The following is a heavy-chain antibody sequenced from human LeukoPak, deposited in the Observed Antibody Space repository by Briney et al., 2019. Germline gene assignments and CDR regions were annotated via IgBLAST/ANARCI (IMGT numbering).Heavy chain of an antibody. J-gene: IGHJ6*03. Sequence: GASVKVSCKASGYTFTGYYMHWVRQAPGQGLEWMGWINPNSGGTNYAQKFQGRVTMTRDTSISTAYMELSRLRSDDTAVYYCARHNWNYVNPYYYYYMDVWGKGTTVTVSS. CDR2: INPNSGGT. D-gene: IGHD1-7*01. V-gene: IGHV1-2*02. CDR1: GYTFTGYY. CDR3: ARHNWNYVNPYYYYYMDV.